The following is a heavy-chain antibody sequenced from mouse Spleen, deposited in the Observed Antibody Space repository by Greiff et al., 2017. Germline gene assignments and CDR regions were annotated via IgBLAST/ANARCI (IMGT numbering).Heavy chain of an antibody. CDR2: IDPANGNT. D-gene: IGHD2-4*01. Sequence: VQLKQSVAELVRPGASVKLSCTASGFNIKNTYMHWVKQRPEQGLEWIGRIDPANGNTKYAPKFQGKATITADTSSNTAYLQLSSLTSEDTAIYYCAREGSGIYYDYDGFDYWGQGTTLTVSS. CDR3: AREGSGIYYDYDGFDY. CDR1: GFNIKNTY. V-gene: IGHV14-3*01. J-gene: IGHJ2*01.